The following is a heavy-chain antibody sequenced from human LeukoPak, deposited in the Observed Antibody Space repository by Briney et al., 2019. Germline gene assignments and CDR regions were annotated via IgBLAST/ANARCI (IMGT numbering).Heavy chain of an antibody. CDR1: GFTFSSYA. CDR2: ISGSGGIT. V-gene: IGHV3-23*01. CDR3: AKAQITNTRYIAYDC. J-gene: IGHJ4*02. D-gene: IGHD5-12*01. Sequence: GGSLRLSCAASGFTFSSYAMSWVRQAPGKGLEWVSAISGSGGITNYADSVKGRFTFSRDNSKNTLSLQMNSLRAEDTAVYFCAKAQITNTRYIAYDCWGQGTLVTVSS.